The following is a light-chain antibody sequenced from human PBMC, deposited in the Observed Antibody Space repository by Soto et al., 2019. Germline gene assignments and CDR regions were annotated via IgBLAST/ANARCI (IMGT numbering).Light chain of an antibody. CDR2: SNN. CDR1: SSNIGSNT. Sequence: QSVLTQPPSASGTPGQRVTISCSGSSSNIGSNTVNWYQQLPGTAPKLLIYSNNQRPSGVPDRFSGSKSGTSASLAISGLQSEDEAAYYCAAWDDSLKAVFGGEVKLTVL. J-gene: IGLJ2*01. CDR3: AAWDDSLKAV. V-gene: IGLV1-44*01.